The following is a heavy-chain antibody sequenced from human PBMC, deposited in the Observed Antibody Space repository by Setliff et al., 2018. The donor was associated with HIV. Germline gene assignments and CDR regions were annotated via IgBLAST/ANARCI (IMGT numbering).Heavy chain of an antibody. D-gene: IGHD2-2*01. J-gene: IGHJ5*02. Sequence: LRLSCAASGFTFSSYAMSWVRQAPGKGLEWVSVISGSGDSTYYADSVKGRFTISRDNSKNTLYLQMNSLRAEDTAVYYCARCSTASAHSVSWFDPWGQGTLVTVSS. CDR2: ISGSGDST. CDR1: GFTFSSYA. CDR3: ARCSTASAHSVSWFDP. V-gene: IGHV3-23*01.